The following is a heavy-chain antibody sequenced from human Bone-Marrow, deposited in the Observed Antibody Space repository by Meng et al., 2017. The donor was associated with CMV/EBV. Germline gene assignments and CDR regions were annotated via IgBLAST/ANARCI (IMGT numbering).Heavy chain of an antibody. V-gene: IGHV3-30*03. CDR2: ISYDGSNK. CDR1: GFTFNNYW. Sequence: LSLTCAASGFTFNNYWMHWVRQAPGKGLEWVAVISYDGSNKYYADSVKGRFTISRDNSKNTLYLQMNSLRAEDTAVYYCARDPRGSYQGIFDYWGQGTLVTVSS. D-gene: IGHD1-26*01. CDR3: ARDPRGSYQGIFDY. J-gene: IGHJ4*02.